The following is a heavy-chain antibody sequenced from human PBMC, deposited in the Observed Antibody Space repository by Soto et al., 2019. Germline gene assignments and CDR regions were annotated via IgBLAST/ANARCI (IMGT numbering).Heavy chain of an antibody. CDR2: VYYTGST. V-gene: IGHV4-59*01. D-gene: IGHD5-18*01. CDR3: ARDRGDSYGPRAFDV. J-gene: IGHJ3*01. CDR1: GGSISSYH. Sequence: SETLSLTCTVSGGSISSYHWNWIRRPPGRGLEWIGHVYYTGSTNYSPSLNSRVTISVDTSKSQFSLKLSSVTAADTAVYYCARDRGDSYGPRAFDVWGQGAMVTVSS.